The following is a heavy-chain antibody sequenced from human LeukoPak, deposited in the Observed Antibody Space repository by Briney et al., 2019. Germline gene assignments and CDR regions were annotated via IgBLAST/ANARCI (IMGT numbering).Heavy chain of an antibody. D-gene: IGHD3-22*01. V-gene: IGHV3-21*01. J-gene: IGHJ4*02. Sequence: GGSLRLSCTASEFTFSSSNMNWIRQAPGKGLEWVAYISDNSNYIYYAGSLKGRVTISRDNAKNSLYLHINSLTADDTAVYYCARDPRHFYDSTTHFDIWGQGTLVTVSS. CDR1: EFTFSSSN. CDR3: ARDPRHFYDSTTHFDI. CDR2: ISDNSNYI.